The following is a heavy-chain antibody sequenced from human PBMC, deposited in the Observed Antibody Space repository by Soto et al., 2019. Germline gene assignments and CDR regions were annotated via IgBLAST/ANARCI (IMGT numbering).Heavy chain of an antibody. CDR3: ARFTNFIAVAGPAGQNWFDP. J-gene: IGHJ5*02. Sequence: SATLSLTCAVYGGSFSGYYWSWIRQPPGKGLEWIGEINHSGSTNYNPSLKSRVTISVDTSKNQFSLKLSSVTAADTAVYYCARFTNFIAVAGPAGQNWFDPWGQGTLVTVSS. D-gene: IGHD6-19*01. V-gene: IGHV4-34*01. CDR2: INHSGST. CDR1: GGSFSGYY.